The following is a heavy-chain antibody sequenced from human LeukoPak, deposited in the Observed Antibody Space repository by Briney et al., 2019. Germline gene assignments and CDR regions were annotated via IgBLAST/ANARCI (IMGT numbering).Heavy chain of an antibody. V-gene: IGHV3-66*01. CDR3: AREFYYDSSGGVGFDY. CDR1: GFTVSSNY. Sequence: GGSLRLSCAASGFTVSSNYMSWVRQAPGKGLGWVSVIYSGGSTYYADSVKGRFTISRDNCKNTLYLQMNSLRAEDTAVYYCAREFYYDSSGGVGFDYWGQGTLVTVSS. CDR2: IYSGGST. J-gene: IGHJ4*02. D-gene: IGHD3-22*01.